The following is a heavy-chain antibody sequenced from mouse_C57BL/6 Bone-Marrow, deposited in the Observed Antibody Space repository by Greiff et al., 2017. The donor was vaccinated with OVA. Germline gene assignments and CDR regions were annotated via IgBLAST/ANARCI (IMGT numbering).Heavy chain of an antibody. D-gene: IGHD1-1*01. Sequence: QVQLKESGPELVKPGASVKISCKASGYAFSSSWMNWVKQRPGQGLEWIGRIYPGDGATTYNGKFKGKATLTAHKSTSTAYMQLSSLTSEDSSVYLSARSAVVADYWGQGTTLTVSS. CDR2: IYPGDGAT. CDR3: ARSAVVADY. J-gene: IGHJ2*01. V-gene: IGHV1-82*01. CDR1: GYAFSSSW.